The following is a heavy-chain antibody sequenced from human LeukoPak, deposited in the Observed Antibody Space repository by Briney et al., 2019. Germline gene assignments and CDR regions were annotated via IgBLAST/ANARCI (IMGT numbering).Heavy chain of an antibody. V-gene: IGHV4-59*08. J-gene: IGHJ3*02. CDR3: ARHAGFGSGYYHDAFDI. CDR2: IHYSGST. Sequence: SETLSLTCTVSGDSINDYYWSWIRQPPGNRLEWIGWIHYSGSTMYSPSLESRVTISLDTSRTQFSLDLNSVTAADTAVYYCARHAGFGSGYYHDAFDIWGQGSMVIVSS. D-gene: IGHD3-22*01. CDR1: GDSINDYY.